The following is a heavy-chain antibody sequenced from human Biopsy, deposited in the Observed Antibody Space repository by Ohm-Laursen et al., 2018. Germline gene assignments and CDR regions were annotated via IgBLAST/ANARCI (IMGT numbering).Heavy chain of an antibody. CDR2: IYYSVMT. J-gene: IGHJ4*02. D-gene: IGHD4-23*01. CDR3: ARGSNDFGGLYFPR. Sequence: PSDTLSLTCTVSGDSVTKYYWSWIRQPPGKGLEWIGHIYYSVMTNYNPSLQSRVSISVDTSRNQVSLTLSSVTAADTAVYYCARGSNDFGGLYFPRWGQGTLLTVSS. CDR1: GDSVTKYY. V-gene: IGHV4-59*02.